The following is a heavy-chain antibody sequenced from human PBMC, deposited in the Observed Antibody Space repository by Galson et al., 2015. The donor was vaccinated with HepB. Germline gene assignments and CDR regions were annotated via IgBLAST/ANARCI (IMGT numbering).Heavy chain of an antibody. CDR2: IIPIFGTA. CDR3: AREGNYLAHFDY. V-gene: IGHV1-69*05. Sequence: VRQAPGQGLEWMGGIIPIFGTANYAQKFQGRVTMTRDTSTSTVYMELSSLRSEDTAVYYCAREGNYLAHFDYWGQGTLVTVSS. J-gene: IGHJ4*02. D-gene: IGHD4-11*01.